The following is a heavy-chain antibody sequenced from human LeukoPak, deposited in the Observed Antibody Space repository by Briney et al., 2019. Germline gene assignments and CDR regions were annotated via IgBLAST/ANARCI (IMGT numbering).Heavy chain of an antibody. CDR3: AREGSYYSDAFDI. Sequence: GGSLRLSRAASGFTFSSYEMNWVRQAPGKGLEWVSYISSSGSTIYYADSVKGRFTISRDNAKNSLYLQMNSLRAEDTAVYYCAREGSYYSDAFDIWGQGTMVTVSS. D-gene: IGHD1-26*01. CDR2: ISSSGSTI. CDR1: GFTFSSYE. J-gene: IGHJ3*02. V-gene: IGHV3-48*03.